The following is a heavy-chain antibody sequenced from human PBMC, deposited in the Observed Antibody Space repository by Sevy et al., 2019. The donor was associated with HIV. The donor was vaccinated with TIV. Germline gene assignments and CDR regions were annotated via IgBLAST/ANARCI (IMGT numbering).Heavy chain of an antibody. CDR2: IYSAGTT. D-gene: IGHD2-2*01. CDR1: GLTVGSLS. J-gene: IGHJ6*02. Sequence: GGSLRLSCVASGLTVGSLSINWVRQAPGKGLEWVSLIYSAGTTFYSDSVKGRFTISRDNSSNTLDLQMNSLRAEDTAIYYCARIIWASSSYAMDVWGQGTTVTVSS. CDR3: ARIIWASSSYAMDV. V-gene: IGHV3-53*01.